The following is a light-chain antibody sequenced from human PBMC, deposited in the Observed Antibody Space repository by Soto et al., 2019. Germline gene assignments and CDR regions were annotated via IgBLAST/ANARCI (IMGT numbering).Light chain of an antibody. CDR2: DVS. Sequence: QSALTQPASVSGSPGQSITISCTGTSSDVGGYNYVSWYQQHPGKAPKLMIYDVSNRPSGVSNRFSGSKSGNTASLTISGLPGEDEADYYCSSYTSSSTLVFGGGTKLTVL. CDR1: SSDVGGYNY. CDR3: SSYTSSSTLV. V-gene: IGLV2-14*01. J-gene: IGLJ2*01.